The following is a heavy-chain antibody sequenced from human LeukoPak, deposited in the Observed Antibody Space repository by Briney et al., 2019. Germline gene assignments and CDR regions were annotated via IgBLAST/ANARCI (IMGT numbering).Heavy chain of an antibody. Sequence: KSSETLSLTCTVSGYSISSSYYWGWIRQPPGKGLEWIGSIYYSGSTYYNPSLRSRVTISVDTSKNQFSLKLSSVTAADTAVYYCAGEGITMVPDIWGQGTMVTVSS. CDR3: AGEGITMVPDI. D-gene: IGHD3-10*01. CDR2: IYYSGST. V-gene: IGHV4-38-2*02. CDR1: GYSISSSYY. J-gene: IGHJ3*02.